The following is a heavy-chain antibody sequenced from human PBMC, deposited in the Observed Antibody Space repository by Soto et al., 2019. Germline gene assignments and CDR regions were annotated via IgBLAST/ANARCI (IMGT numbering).Heavy chain of an antibody. CDR2: IFHNGGT. D-gene: IGHD5-12*01. Sequence: QIHLQESGSGLVKPSQTLSLTCAVSGYSISSGAYYWSWIRQPQGKGLEWIGYIFHNGGTHYNPSLESRITISLDRSKNQFSLKVSAVTAADTALYYCARLDGYNSFDFWGQGTLVTVSS. CDR1: GYSISSGAYY. CDR3: ARLDGYNSFDF. J-gene: IGHJ4*02. V-gene: IGHV4-30-2*01.